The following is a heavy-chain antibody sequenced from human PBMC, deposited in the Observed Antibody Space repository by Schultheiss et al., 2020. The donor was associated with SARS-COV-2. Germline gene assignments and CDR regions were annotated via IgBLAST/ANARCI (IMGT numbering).Heavy chain of an antibody. CDR1: GYTFTGYY. CDR2: INPNSGGT. CDR3: ARVPWGGGSSDY. J-gene: IGHJ4*02. V-gene: IGHV1-2*02. Sequence: ASVKVSCKASGYTFTGYYMHWVRQAPGQGLEWMGWINPNSGGTNYAQKFQGRVTMTTDTSTSTAYMELRSLRSDDTAVYYCARVPWGGGSSDYWGQGTLVTVSS. D-gene: IGHD2-15*01.